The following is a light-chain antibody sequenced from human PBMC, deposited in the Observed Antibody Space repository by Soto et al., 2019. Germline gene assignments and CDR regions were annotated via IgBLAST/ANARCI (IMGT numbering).Light chain of an antibody. CDR2: EAS. V-gene: IGKV3D-20*01. CDR3: QQYDSWPLT. J-gene: IGKJ4*01. Sequence: DIVLTQSPSTLSLSPGERATLYCGASQRVSGGFLAWYQQKPGLAPRLLMCEASTRATGIPARFSGSGSGTEFTLTISSLQSEDFAIYYCQQYDSWPLTFGGRTKVDIK. CDR1: QRVSGGF.